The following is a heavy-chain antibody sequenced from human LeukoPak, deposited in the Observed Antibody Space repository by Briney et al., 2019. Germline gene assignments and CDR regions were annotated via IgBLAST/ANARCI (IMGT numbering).Heavy chain of an antibody. J-gene: IGHJ6*03. Sequence: SETLSLTCTVSGASISSSSDYWGWIRQPPGKGLEWIGSIDYSGSTFYNPSLKSRVTIFVDTSKNQFSLKLSSVTAADTAMYYCARRRRAMVRGLSGYYYYYMDVRGKGTTVTVSS. CDR3: ARRRRAMVRGLSGYYYYYMDV. D-gene: IGHD3-10*01. CDR1: GASISSSSDY. V-gene: IGHV4-39*01. CDR2: IDYSGST.